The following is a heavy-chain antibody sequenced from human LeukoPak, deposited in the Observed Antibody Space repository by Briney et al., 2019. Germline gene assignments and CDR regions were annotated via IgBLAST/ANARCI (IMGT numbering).Heavy chain of an antibody. CDR3: ARDLGSGWYLFDN. J-gene: IGHJ4*02. V-gene: IGHV1-2*02. D-gene: IGHD6-19*01. Sequence: GASVKVSCKASGYTFTGYYMHWVRQAPGQGLEWMGWINPNSGGTNYAQKFQGRVTMARDTSISTVYMELSRLTSDDTALYYCARDLGSGWYLFDNWGQGTLVTVSS. CDR2: INPNSGGT. CDR1: GYTFTGYY.